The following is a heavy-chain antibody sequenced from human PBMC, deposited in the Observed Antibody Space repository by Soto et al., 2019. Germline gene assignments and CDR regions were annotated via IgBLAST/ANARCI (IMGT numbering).Heavy chain of an antibody. J-gene: IGHJ4*02. D-gene: IGHD3-22*01. V-gene: IGHV3-23*01. CDR2: ISGSGGST. CDR1: GFIFSTYA. Sequence: GGSLRLSCAASGFIFSTYAMSWVRQPPQKGLEWVSAISGSGGSTYYADSVKGRFTISRDNSKNTLYLQMNSLRAKDTAVYYCAKGAREDDSSAYYTDYWGQGTLVTVSS. CDR3: AKGAREDDSSAYYTDY.